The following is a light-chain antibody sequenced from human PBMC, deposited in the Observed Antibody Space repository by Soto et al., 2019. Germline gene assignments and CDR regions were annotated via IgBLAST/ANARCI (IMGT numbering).Light chain of an antibody. CDR1: SSDVGGYNY. CDR3: CLYVGATTYV. CDR2: EGH. V-gene: IGLV2-23*01. J-gene: IGLJ1*01. Sequence: LTQPASVSGSPGQSIAISCTGTSSDVGGYNYVSWYQQHPGKAPKVVIYEGHKRPSGVPDRFSGSTSVNTASLTISGLQTDDEADYYCCLYVGATTYVFGTGTKVTVL.